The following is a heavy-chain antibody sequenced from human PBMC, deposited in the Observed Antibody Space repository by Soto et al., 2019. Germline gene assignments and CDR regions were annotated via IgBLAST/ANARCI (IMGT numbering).Heavy chain of an antibody. CDR3: ARAVARGVKTIYYYYGMDV. Sequence: VQLVQSGAEVKKPGASVKVSCKASGYTFSNFAMHWVRQAPGQRLEWMGWINPGNGNTKYSQTFQGRVTITRDTSASTAYMELSSLRSEDTAVYYCARAVARGVKTIYYYYGMDVWGQGTTVTVSS. CDR2: INPGNGNT. V-gene: IGHV1-3*01. CDR1: GYTFSNFA. D-gene: IGHD3-10*01. J-gene: IGHJ6*02.